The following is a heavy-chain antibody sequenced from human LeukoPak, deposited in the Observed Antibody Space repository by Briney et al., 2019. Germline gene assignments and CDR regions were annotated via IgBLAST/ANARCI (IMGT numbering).Heavy chain of an antibody. CDR2: INPNRGST. D-gene: IGHD3-22*01. V-gene: IGHV1-46*01. J-gene: IGHJ4*02. CDR1: GYTFINNW. Sequence: GASVKVSCKASGYTFINNWMHWVRQAPGQGLEWMGIINPNRGSTSYAQKFQGRVTMTRDMSTSTVYMELSSLRSEDTAVYYCATGGHVRVYDSSAYYGHYWGQGTLVTVSS. CDR3: ATGGHVRVYDSSAYYGHY.